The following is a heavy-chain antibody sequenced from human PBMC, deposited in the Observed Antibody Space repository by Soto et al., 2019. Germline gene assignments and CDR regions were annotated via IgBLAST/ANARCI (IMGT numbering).Heavy chain of an antibody. J-gene: IGHJ4*02. CDR2: IYHSGRT. V-gene: IGHV4-30-2*01. Sequence: QLQLQESGSGLVKPSQTLSLTCAVSGGSISSGGYSWSWIRQPPGKGLEWIGYIYHSGRTYYNPSLKSRFTISVDLSQHQFSLKLSSVTAAVTAVYYCDRVPDYWGQRTLVTLSS. D-gene: IGHD2-2*01. CDR1: GGSISSGGYS. CDR3: DRVPDY.